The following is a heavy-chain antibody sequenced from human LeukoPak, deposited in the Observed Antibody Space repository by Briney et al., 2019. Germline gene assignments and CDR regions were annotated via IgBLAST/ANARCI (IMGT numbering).Heavy chain of an antibody. CDR1: GFIFSDYY. CDR3: ARGRYYYDSSGVDAFSA. Sequence: GGSLRLSCAASGFIFSDYYMAWIRQAPGKGLEWVSCITSSGSTMYYADSVKGRFTISRDNAKKSLYMQMNSLRAEDTAVYFRARGRYYYDSSGVDAFSAWGQGTMVTVSS. V-gene: IGHV3-11*01. CDR2: ITSSGSTM. J-gene: IGHJ3*01. D-gene: IGHD3-22*01.